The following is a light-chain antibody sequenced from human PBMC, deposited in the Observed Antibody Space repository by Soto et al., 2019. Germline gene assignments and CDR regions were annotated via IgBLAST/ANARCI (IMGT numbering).Light chain of an antibody. Sequence: VMTQNPVSLPVTPGEPATLSCRASQSVSSSYLAWYHQKPGQAPRRRIYGASNRAAGVPDRFSGSGSGTDFTLTISSLEPEDFAVYYCQKRSTWPPITFGQGRRLEIK. CDR3: QKRSTWPPIT. J-gene: IGKJ5*01. V-gene: IGKV3D-20*02. CDR2: GAS. CDR1: QSVSSSY.